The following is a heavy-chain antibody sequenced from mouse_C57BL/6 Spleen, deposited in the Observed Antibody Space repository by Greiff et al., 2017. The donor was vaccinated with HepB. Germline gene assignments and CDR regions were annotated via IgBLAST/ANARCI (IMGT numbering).Heavy chain of an antibody. CDR1: GYTFTSYW. V-gene: IGHV1-69*01. J-gene: IGHJ2*01. Sequence: VQLQQPGAELVMPGASVKLSCKASGYTFTSYWMHWVKQRPGQGLEWIGEIDPSDSYTNYNQKFKGKSTLTVDKSSSTAYMQLSSLTSEDTAIYYCPYYYGSSPFDYWGQGTTLTVSS. CDR2: IDPSDSYT. CDR3: PYYYGSSPFDY. D-gene: IGHD1-1*01.